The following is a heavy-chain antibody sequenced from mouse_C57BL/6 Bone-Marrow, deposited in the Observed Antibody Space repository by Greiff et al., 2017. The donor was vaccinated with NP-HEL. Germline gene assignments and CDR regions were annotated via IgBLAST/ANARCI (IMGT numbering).Heavy chain of an antibody. Sequence: QVQLQQSGAELARPGASVKMSCKASGYTFTSYTMHWVKQRPGQGLEWIGYINPSSGYTKYNQKFKDTATLTADKSSSTAYLQLSSLTSEDSAVYYCARLYYGSSYWYFDVWGTGTTVTVSS. CDR1: GYTFTSYT. CDR3: ARLYYGSSYWYFDV. CDR2: INPSSGYT. D-gene: IGHD1-1*01. V-gene: IGHV1-4*01. J-gene: IGHJ1*03.